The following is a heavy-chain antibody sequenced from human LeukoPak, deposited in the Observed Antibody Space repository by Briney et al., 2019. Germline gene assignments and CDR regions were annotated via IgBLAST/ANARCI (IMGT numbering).Heavy chain of an antibody. V-gene: IGHV3-48*03. D-gene: IGHD2-15*01. CDR1: GFTFSNYE. Sequence: GGSLRLSCAASGFTFSNYEMNWVRQAPGKGLEWVSYISNSGSTIYYADSVKGRFTISRDNAKNSLYLQMNSLRAEDTAIYYCARWGESWGYCSEWGQGTLVSVPS. J-gene: IGHJ4*02. CDR3: ARWGESWGYCSE. CDR2: ISNSGSTI.